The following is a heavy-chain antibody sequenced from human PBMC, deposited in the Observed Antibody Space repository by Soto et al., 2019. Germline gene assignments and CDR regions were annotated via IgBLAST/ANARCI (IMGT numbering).Heavy chain of an antibody. J-gene: IGHJ3*02. V-gene: IGHV1-46*01. CDR3: ARADDSSGVDAFDI. D-gene: IGHD3-22*01. CDR1: GYTFASYY. CDR2: INPSGGNT. Sequence: ASVKVSCKASGYTFASYYMYWVRQAPGQGLEWMGIINPSGGNTNYAQKLQGRVTMTTDTSTSTAYMELRRLRSDDTSVYYCARADDSSGVDAFDIWGQGTMVTVSS.